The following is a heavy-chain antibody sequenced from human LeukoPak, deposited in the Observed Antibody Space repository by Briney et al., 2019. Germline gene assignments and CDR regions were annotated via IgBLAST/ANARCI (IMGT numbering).Heavy chain of an antibody. Sequence: PSETLSLTCTVSGGSISSSSYYWGWIRQPPGKGLEWIGSIYYSGSTYHNPSLKSRVTISVDTSKNQFSLKLSSVTAADTAVYYCARRVVVSRNWFDPWGQGTLVTVSS. CDR1: GGSISSSSYY. J-gene: IGHJ5*02. D-gene: IGHD2-15*01. CDR2: IYYSGST. V-gene: IGHV4-39*01. CDR3: ARRVVVSRNWFDP.